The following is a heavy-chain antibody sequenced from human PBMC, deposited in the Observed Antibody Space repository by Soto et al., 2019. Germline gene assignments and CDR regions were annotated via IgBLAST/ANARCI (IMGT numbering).Heavy chain of an antibody. CDR3: ARDQGLFGVVIIEPEYYYYGMDV. V-gene: IGHV3-21*05. Sequence: EVQLVESGGGLVQPGGSLRLSCAASGFTFSSYSMNWVRQAPGKGLEWVSYISSSSSYIYYADSVKGRFTISRDNAKNSLYLQMNSLRAEDTAVYYCARDQGLFGVVIIEPEYYYYGMDVWGQGTTVTVSS. D-gene: IGHD3-3*01. CDR1: GFTFSSYS. CDR2: ISSSSSYI. J-gene: IGHJ6*02.